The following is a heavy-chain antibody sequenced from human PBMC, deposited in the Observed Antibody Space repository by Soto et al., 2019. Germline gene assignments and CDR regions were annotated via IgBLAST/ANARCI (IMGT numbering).Heavy chain of an antibody. CDR2: IDASGST. D-gene: IGHD3-3*01. Sequence: TLSLTWTVAGGDISTYYCNWIRQPAGKGLEWIGRIDASGSTDYDPSLKSRVTMSVDTSKNQFSLRLSSVTAADTAVYYCARGGHDFWSGPFDYWGQGAQVTVS. V-gene: IGHV4-4*07. J-gene: IGHJ4*02. CDR3: ARGGHDFWSGPFDY. CDR1: GGDISTYY.